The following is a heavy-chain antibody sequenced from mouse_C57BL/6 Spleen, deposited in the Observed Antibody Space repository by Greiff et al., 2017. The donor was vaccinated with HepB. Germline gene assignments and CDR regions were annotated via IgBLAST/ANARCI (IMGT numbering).Heavy chain of an antibody. CDR2: IDPETGGT. J-gene: IGHJ3*01. Sequence: QVQLQQSGAELVRPGASVTLSCKASGYTFTDYEMHWVKQTPVHGLEWIGAIDPETGGTAYNQKFKGKAILTADKSSSTAYMELRSLTSEDSAVYYCTRRSHDYDHPGFAYWGQGTLVTVSA. CDR1: GYTFTDYE. D-gene: IGHD2-4*01. CDR3: TRRSHDYDHPGFAY. V-gene: IGHV1-15*01.